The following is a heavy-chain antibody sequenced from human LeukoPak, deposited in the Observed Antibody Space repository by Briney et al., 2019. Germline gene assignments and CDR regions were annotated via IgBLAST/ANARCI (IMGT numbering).Heavy chain of an antibody. Sequence: GGSLRLSCVASGFTFSNSAMNWVRQAPGKGLEWVSSINNVASHIYYADSVKGRFTISRDNAKNSVSLEMNNLRAEDTAVYYCASDPTYYLRYGYFDSWGQGILVTVSS. J-gene: IGHJ4*02. V-gene: IGHV3-21*03. D-gene: IGHD1-26*01. CDR2: INNVASHI. CDR3: ASDPTYYLRYGYFDS. CDR1: GFTFSNSA.